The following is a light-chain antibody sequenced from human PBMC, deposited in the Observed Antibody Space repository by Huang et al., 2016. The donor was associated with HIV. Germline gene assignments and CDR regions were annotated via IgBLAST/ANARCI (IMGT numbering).Light chain of an antibody. CDR3: QQRKYWPPIT. CDR1: QSVNSY. V-gene: IGKV3-11*01. J-gene: IGKJ5*01. Sequence: ETVLTQSPATLSLSPGERATLSCRASQSVNSYLAWYQQKPGQTPRHLIDDASNRATGIPARFSGSGSGTDFTLTISSLEPEDFAVYYCQQRKYWPPITFGQGTRLEIK. CDR2: DAS.